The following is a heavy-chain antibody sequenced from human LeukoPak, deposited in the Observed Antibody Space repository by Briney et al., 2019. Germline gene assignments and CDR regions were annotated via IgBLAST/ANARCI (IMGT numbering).Heavy chain of an antibody. CDR2: IYYGGST. CDR1: GDSISSDIYS. J-gene: IGHJ4*02. Sequence: PSETLSLTCTVSGDSISSDIYSWGWIRQPPGKGLEWIGTIYYGGSTYYNPSLKSRVTISVDTSKNQFSLNLSSVTAADTAVYYCARLYSGSYYERDYWGQGTPVTVSS. CDR3: ARLYSGSYYERDY. V-gene: IGHV4-39*01. D-gene: IGHD1-26*01.